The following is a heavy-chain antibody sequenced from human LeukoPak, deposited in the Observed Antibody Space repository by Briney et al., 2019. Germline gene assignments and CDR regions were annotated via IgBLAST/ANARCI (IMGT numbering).Heavy chain of an antibody. CDR1: GYSFTNYW. V-gene: IGHV5-51*01. D-gene: IGHD1-1*01. Sequence: GESLKISCKGSGYSFTNYWSGWVRPMPGKGLEWMGIIYPVDSATRYSPSFRGQVTISADKSISTAYLQWSSLKASDTAMYYCARRRGTPHWYFDLWGRGTLVTVSS. CDR3: ARRRGTPHWYFDL. CDR2: IYPVDSAT. J-gene: IGHJ2*01.